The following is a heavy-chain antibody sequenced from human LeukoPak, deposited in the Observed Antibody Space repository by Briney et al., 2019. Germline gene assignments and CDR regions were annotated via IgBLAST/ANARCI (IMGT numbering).Heavy chain of an antibody. V-gene: IGHV4-39*01. CDR1: GGSISNSSYY. CDR3: ARHGRVGTINPSY. D-gene: IGHD2-15*01. Sequence: SETLSLTCTVSGGSISNSSYYWGWIRQPPGKGLEWIRSMYYSGSTYYNPSLKSRATISVDTSKNQFSLRLSSVTAADTAVYYCARHGRVGTINPSYWGQGTLVTVSS. CDR2: MYYSGST. J-gene: IGHJ4*02.